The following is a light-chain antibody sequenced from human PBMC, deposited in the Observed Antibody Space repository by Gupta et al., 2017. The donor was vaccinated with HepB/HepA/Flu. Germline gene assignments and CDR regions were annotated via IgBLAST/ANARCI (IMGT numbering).Light chain of an antibody. CDR1: QTISTW. CDR3: QQDNSLRT. CDR2: RAS. V-gene: IGKV1-5*03. Sequence: DIQMTQSPATLSASVGDRVTITCRASQTISTWVAWYQHKPGKAPKVLIYRASRWESGVPSRFSGSGSGKEFTLTSSSRQPDDCANYYCQQDNSLRTFGQGTKVEIK. J-gene: IGKJ1*01.